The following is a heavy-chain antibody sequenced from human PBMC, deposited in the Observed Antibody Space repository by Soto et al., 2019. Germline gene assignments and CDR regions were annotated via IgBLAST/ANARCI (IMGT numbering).Heavy chain of an antibody. CDR2: LKSKTSGGSI. CDR1: RFTLSNAW. Sequence: GVSLRLSCAASRFTLSNAWMTWVRQVPGKGLEWVGRLKSKTSGGSIDYAAPVKGRFPISRDDSENTLYMQMNSLKNEATAIYHCTTVPAAVNIWGEGTKVTVSS. J-gene: IGHJ3*02. V-gene: IGHV3-15*01. CDR3: TTVPAAVNI.